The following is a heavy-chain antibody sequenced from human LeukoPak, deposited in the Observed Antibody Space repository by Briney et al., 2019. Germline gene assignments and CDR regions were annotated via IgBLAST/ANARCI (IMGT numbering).Heavy chain of an antibody. CDR1: GVSISSYY. D-gene: IGHD3-22*01. CDR2: IYTSGST. J-gene: IGHJ4*02. V-gene: IGHV4-4*07. Sequence: PSETLSLTCTVSGVSISSYYWSWIRQPAGKGLEWIGRIYTSGSTNYNPSLKSRVTMSVDTSKNQFSLKLSSVTAADTAVYYCARDKYYYDSSGSIRFDYWGQGTLVTVSS. CDR3: ARDKYYYDSSGSIRFDY.